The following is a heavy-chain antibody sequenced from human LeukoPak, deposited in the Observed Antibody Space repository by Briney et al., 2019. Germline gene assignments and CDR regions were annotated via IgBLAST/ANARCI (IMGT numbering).Heavy chain of an antibody. CDR3: ARDRRLWSGYSYYYYMDV. V-gene: IGHV4-4*07. D-gene: IGHD3-3*01. CDR1: GGSISTYF. J-gene: IGHJ6*03. CDR2: IYTGGST. Sequence: PSETLSLTCTVSGGSISTYFWSWIRQPAGKGLEWIGRIYTGGSTNYNPSLKSRVTISVDTSKNQFSLKLSSVTAADTAVYYCARDRRLWSGYSYYYYMDVWGKGTTVTVSS.